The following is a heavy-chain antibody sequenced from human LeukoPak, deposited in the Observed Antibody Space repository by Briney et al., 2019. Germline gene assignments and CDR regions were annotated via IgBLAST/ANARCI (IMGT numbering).Heavy chain of an antibody. D-gene: IGHD2-15*01. V-gene: IGHV4-39*01. Sequence: SETLSLTCTVSGGSISSSSYYWGWIRQPPGKGLEWIGSIYYSGSTYYNPSLKSRVTISVDTSKNQFSLKLSSVTAADTAVYYCARGLRRGYCSGGSCYSGYYYYYGMDVWGQGTTVTVSS. CDR1: GGSISSSSYY. CDR3: ARGLRRGYCSGGSCYSGYYYYYGMDV. J-gene: IGHJ6*02. CDR2: IYYSGST.